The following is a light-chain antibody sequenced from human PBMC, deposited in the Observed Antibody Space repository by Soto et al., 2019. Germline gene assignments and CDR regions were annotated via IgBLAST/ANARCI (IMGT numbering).Light chain of an antibody. CDR3: QKYNSAPFT. J-gene: IGKJ3*01. CDR2: SAS. V-gene: IGKV1-27*01. CDR1: QAIDDF. Sequence: DIQMTQSPSSLSASVGDSLTITCRASQAIDDFLAWYQQKPGKVPKLLIYSASTLQSGVPSRFRGSRSGPDVTLPISSLQPEDVATYYCQKYNSAPFTFGPGTRVDI.